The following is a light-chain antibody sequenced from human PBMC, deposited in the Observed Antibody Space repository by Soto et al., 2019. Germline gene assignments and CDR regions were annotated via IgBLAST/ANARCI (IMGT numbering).Light chain of an antibody. V-gene: IGLV3-21*02. CDR2: NDR. J-gene: IGLJ2*01. Sequence: SYELTQPPSVSVAPGPTARITCGGNKIGSKSVHWYQQKPGQAPVLVVYNDRDRPSGIPERFSGSNSGNTATLTISRVEAGDEADYYCQMWDTSSNHPVVFGGGTKVTVL. CDR3: QMWDTSSNHPVV. CDR1: KIGSKS.